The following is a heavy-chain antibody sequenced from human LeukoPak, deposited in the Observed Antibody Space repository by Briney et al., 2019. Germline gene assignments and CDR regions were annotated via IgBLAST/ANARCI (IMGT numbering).Heavy chain of an antibody. V-gene: IGHV1-3*01. CDR3: ARGGAYTYGYY. Sequence: GASVKVSCKASGYTFTNYAMHWVRQAPGQRLEWMGWINVGKGDTKYSQKFQGRVSITSDTSASTAYMELSSLRSDDTAVYYCARGGAYTYGYYWGQGTLVTVSS. CDR1: GYTFTNYA. CDR2: INVGKGDT. D-gene: IGHD5-18*01. J-gene: IGHJ4*02.